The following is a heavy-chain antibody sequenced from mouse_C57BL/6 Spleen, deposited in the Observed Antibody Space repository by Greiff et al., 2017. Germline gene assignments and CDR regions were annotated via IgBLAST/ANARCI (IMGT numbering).Heavy chain of an antibody. D-gene: IGHD1-1*01. CDR2: IYPRDGST. V-gene: IGHV1-78*01. CDR1: GYTFTDYT. Sequence: VQLQQSDAELVKPGASVKISCKASGYTFTDYTIHWMKQRPEQGLEWIGYIYPRDGSTKYNEKFKGKTTLTADKSSSTAYMRLNSLKSEDSAVYFCASYYGSSYDYFDYWGQGTTLTVSS. J-gene: IGHJ2*01. CDR3: ASYYGSSYDYFDY.